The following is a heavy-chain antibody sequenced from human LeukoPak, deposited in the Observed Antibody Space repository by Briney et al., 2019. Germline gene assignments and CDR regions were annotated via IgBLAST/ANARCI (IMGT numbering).Heavy chain of an antibody. CDR2: TDPIGGST. Sequence: ASVKVSCKASAYTFTGYYMHWVRQAPGQGLEWMGITDPIGGSTNYAQKFQGRVTMTRDTSTSTVYMELSSLRSEDSAVYYCARWTTTYLDYWGQGTLVTVSS. V-gene: IGHV1-46*01. D-gene: IGHD4-11*01. CDR3: ARWTTTYLDY. J-gene: IGHJ4*02. CDR1: AYTFTGYY.